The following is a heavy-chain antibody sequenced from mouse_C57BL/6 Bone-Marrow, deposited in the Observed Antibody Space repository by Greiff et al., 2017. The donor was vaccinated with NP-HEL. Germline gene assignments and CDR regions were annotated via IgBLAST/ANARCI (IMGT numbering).Heavy chain of an antibody. Sequence: QVQLQQSGAELVRPGASVKVSCKASGYAFTNYLIEWVKQRPGQGLEWIGVINPGSGGTNYNEKFKGKATLTADKSSSTAYMQLSSLTSEDASVFFCARCGYWYFDVWGPGTTVTVSS. V-gene: IGHV1-54*01. CDR2: INPGSGGT. CDR1: GYAFTNYL. CDR3: ARCGYWYFDV. J-gene: IGHJ1*01.